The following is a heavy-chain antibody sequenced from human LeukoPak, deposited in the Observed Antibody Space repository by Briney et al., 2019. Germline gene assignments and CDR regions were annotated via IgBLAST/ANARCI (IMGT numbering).Heavy chain of an antibody. CDR2: INPNSGGT. Sequence: GASVKVSCKASGYTFTGYYMHWVRQAPGQGLEWMGWINPNSGGTNYAQKFQGWVTMTRDTSISTAYMELSRLRSDDTAVYYCARSGPDITMIVPAYYYYGMDVWGQGTTVTVSS. CDR1: GYTFTGYY. CDR3: ARSGPDITMIVPAYYYYGMDV. J-gene: IGHJ6*02. V-gene: IGHV1-2*04. D-gene: IGHD3-22*01.